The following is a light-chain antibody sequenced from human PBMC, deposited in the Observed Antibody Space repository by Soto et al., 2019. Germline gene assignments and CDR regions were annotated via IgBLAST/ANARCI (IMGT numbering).Light chain of an antibody. Sequence: DIQMTQSPSSLSASVGDRITITCRASQGIGNYLAWYQQKPGKVPKLLIYTASTLQSSVPSRFSGSGSGTDFTLTISSLQPEDVATYYCQKYDSVPFTFGPGTKVDIK. J-gene: IGKJ3*01. CDR2: TAS. CDR1: QGIGNY. CDR3: QKYDSVPFT. V-gene: IGKV1-27*01.